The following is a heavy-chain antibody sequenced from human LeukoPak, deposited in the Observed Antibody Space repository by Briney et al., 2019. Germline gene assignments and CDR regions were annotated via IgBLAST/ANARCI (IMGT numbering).Heavy chain of an antibody. D-gene: IGHD6-19*01. CDR3: AKDRVAVAGTEAFDY. V-gene: IGHV3-53*01. CDR1: GFILSSNY. CDR2: IYSGGST. Sequence: GGSLRLSCAASGFILSSNYMSWVRQAPGKGLEGVSVIYSGGSTYYTDSVTGRFTISRDYSKNTLYLQMNSLRAEDTAVYYCAKDRVAVAGTEAFDYWGQGTLVTVSS. J-gene: IGHJ4*02.